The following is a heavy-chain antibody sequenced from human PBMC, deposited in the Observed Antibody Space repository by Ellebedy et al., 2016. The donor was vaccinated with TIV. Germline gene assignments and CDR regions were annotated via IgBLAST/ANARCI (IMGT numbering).Heavy chain of an antibody. Sequence: SLKISCAASGFSFDDYAMHWVRQAPGKGLEWVSGISWNSGSIGYADSVKGRFTISRDNSKNTLYLHMSSLRVEDTAVYYCAKGALWFGEIDAFDVWGQGTMVTVSS. D-gene: IGHD3-10*01. J-gene: IGHJ3*01. CDR3: AKGALWFGEIDAFDV. CDR1: GFSFDDYA. CDR2: ISWNSGSI. V-gene: IGHV3-9*01.